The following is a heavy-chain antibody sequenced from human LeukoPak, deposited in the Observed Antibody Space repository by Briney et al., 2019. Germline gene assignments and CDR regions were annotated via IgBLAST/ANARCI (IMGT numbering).Heavy chain of an antibody. V-gene: IGHV3-30-3*01. CDR2: ISYDGSNK. J-gene: IGHJ6*03. CDR1: GFTFSSYA. CDR3: ARDKGSSPYYYYYMDV. Sequence: GRSLRLSCAASGFTFSSYAMHWVRQAPGKGLEWVAVISYDGSNKYYADSVKGRFTISRDNSKNTLYLQMNSLRPEDTAVYYCARDKGSSPYYYYYMDVWGKGTTVTVSS. D-gene: IGHD6-13*01.